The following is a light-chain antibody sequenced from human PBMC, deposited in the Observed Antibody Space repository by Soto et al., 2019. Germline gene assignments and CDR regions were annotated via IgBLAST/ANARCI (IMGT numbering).Light chain of an antibody. CDR3: AAWDDSLSGVV. CDR1: SSNIGSNY. CDR2: RNN. Sequence: QTVVTQPPSASGTPGQRVTISCSGSSSNIGSNYVYWYQQLPGTAPKLLIYRNNQRPSGVPDRFSGSKSGTSASLAISGLRSEAEADDYCAAWDDSLSGVVFGGGTKLTVL. J-gene: IGLJ2*01. V-gene: IGLV1-47*01.